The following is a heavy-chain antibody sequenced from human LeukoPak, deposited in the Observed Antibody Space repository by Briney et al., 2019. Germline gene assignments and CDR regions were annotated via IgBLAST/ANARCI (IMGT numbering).Heavy chain of an antibody. CDR3: ARGPDIAVVVAALNLFDY. CDR2: ISYDGSNK. Sequence: GGSLRLSCAASGFTLSSYAMHWVRQAPGKGLEWVAVISYDGSNKYYADSVKGRFTISRDNSKNTLYLQMNSLRAEDTAVYYCARGPDIAVVVAALNLFDYWGQGTLVTVSS. J-gene: IGHJ4*02. CDR1: GFTLSSYA. D-gene: IGHD2-15*01. V-gene: IGHV3-30*04.